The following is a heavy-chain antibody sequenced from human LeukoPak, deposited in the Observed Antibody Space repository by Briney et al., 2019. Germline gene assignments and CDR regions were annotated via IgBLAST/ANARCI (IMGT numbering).Heavy chain of an antibody. J-gene: IGHJ4*02. CDR3: ARNLRFGEVRSWLDY. Sequence: GGSLRLSCAASGFTVSSNYMSWVRQAPGKGLEWVSVIYSGGSTYYADSVKGRFTIFRDNSKITLYLQMNSLRAEDTAVYYCARNLRFGEVRSWLDYWGQGTLVTVSS. D-gene: IGHD3-10*01. CDR1: GFTVSSNY. V-gene: IGHV3-53*01. CDR2: IYSGGST.